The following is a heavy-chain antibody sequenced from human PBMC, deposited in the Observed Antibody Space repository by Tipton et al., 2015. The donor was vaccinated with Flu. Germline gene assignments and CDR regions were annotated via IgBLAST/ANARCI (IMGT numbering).Heavy chain of an antibody. Sequence: TLSLTCTVSGDSISSYYWSWIRQPPGKGLEWIGSIYFSGNTYYNPSLKSRVTISVDTSKNQFSLKVSSVTAADTAVYYCARDPGSRMFDPWGQGTLVTVSS. J-gene: IGHJ5*02. CDR3: ARDPGSRMFDP. CDR2: IYFSGNT. CDR1: GDSISSYY. D-gene: IGHD6-13*01. V-gene: IGHV4-38-2*02.